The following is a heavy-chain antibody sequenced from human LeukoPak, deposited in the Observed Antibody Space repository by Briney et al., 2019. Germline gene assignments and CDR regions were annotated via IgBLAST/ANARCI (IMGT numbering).Heavy chain of an antibody. CDR2: FDPEDGET. V-gene: IGHV1-24*01. CDR1: GYTLTELS. Sequence: ASVKVSCKVSGYTLTELSMHGVRQAPGKGREWVGGFDPEDGETIYAQKFQGRVTMTEDTSTDTAYMELSSLRSEDTAVYYCATAPGGSYPVFDYWGQGTLVTVSS. CDR3: ATAPGGSYPVFDY. J-gene: IGHJ4*02. D-gene: IGHD1-26*01.